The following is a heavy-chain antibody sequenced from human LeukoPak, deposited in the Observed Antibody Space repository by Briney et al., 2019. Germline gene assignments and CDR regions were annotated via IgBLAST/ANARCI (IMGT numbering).Heavy chain of an antibody. J-gene: IGHJ6*03. D-gene: IGHD4-17*01. CDR2: IYSGGST. Sequence: GGSLRLSCAASGFTVTTNYMSWVRQAPGKGLERVSIIYSGGSTYYADSVKGRFTISRDNSKNTLYLQMNSLRAEDTAVYYCARDHPYGDYVDLYCYYYMDVWGKGTTVTVSS. CDR1: GFTVTTNY. CDR3: ARDHPYGDYVDLYCYYYMDV. V-gene: IGHV3-66*02.